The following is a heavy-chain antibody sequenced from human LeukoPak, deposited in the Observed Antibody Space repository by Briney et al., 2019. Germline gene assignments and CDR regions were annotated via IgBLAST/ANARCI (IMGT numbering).Heavy chain of an antibody. CDR1: GYTFTGYY. Sequence: ASVKVSCKASGYTFTGYYMHWVRQAPGQGLEWTGWINPNSGGTNYAQKFQGRVTMTRDTSISTAYMELSRLRSDDTAVYYCTYDSSGFHMAPFDYWGQGTLVTVSS. J-gene: IGHJ4*02. CDR2: INPNSGGT. D-gene: IGHD3-22*01. V-gene: IGHV1-2*02. CDR3: TYDSSGFHMAPFDY.